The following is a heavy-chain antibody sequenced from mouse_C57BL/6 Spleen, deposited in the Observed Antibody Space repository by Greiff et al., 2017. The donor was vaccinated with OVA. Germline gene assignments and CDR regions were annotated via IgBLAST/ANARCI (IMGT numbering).Heavy chain of an antibody. V-gene: IGHV5-9-1*02. Sequence: EVQLVESGEGLVKPGGSLKLSCAASGFTFSSYAMSWVRQTPEKRLEWVAYISSGGDYIYYADTVQGRFTISRDNARNTLYLQMSSLKSEDTAMYYCTREGGCWFAYWGQGTLVTVSA. CDR2: ISSGGDYI. J-gene: IGHJ3*01. CDR1: GFTFSSYA. CDR3: TREGGCWFAY.